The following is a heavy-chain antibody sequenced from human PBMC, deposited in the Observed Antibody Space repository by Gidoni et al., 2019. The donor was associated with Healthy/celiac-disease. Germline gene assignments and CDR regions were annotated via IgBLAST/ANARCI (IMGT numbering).Heavy chain of an antibody. V-gene: IGHV1-69*06. CDR2: IIPIFGTA. CDR1: GGTFSSYA. CDR3: ARSSQEYYDFWSGPRIFYYMDV. D-gene: IGHD3-3*01. J-gene: IGHJ6*03. Sequence: QVQLVQSGAEVKKPGSSVKVSCKAAGGTFSSYAISWVRQAPGQGLEWLGGIIPIFGTANYAQKFQGRVTITADKSTSTAYMELSSLRSEDTAVYYCARSSQEYYDFWSGPRIFYYMDVWGKGTTVTVSS.